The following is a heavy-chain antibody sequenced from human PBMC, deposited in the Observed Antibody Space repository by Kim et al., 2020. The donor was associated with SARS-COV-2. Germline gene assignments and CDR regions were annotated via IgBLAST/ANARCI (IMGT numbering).Heavy chain of an antibody. J-gene: IGHJ4*02. CDR1: GYSFTAYY. V-gene: IGHV1-46*01. CDR3: VLVEGARGVS. CDR2: IIPTGGGT. D-gene: IGHD3-10*01. Sequence: ASVKVSCKASGYSFTAYYMHWVRQAPGQGLEWMGLIIPTGGGTYYAQKFQGRVTMTRDTSTSTVYMELSSLRSEDTALYHCVLVEGARGVSWGQGTLVTVSS.